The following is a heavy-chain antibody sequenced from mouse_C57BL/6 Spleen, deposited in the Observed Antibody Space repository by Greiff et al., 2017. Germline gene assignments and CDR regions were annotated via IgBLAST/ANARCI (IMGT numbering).Heavy chain of an antibody. D-gene: IGHD2-5*01. CDR1: GFTFNTYA. CDR3: VKDRGSNYEFDY. J-gene: IGHJ2*01. CDR2: IRSKSSNYST. V-gene: IGHV10-3*01. Sequence: EVQLVESGGGLVQPKGSLKLSCAASGFTFNTYAMHWVRQAPGKGLEWVACIRSKSSNYSTYYADSVKDRFTISRNDSQSMLYLQMYDLKAEDTAMNYCVKDRGSNYEFDYWGQGTTLTVSS.